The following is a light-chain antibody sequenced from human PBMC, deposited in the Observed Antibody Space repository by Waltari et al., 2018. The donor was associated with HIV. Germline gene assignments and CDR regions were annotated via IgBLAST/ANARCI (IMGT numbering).Light chain of an antibody. CDR1: SSNIGAGFD. CDR3: QSYDNSLTSYV. CDR2: ATT. Sequence: QSVLTQPPSVSGAPGQRVTISCSWNSSNIGAGFDVHWYQHLPGTAPKLLIYATTNRPSGVPDRFSGSKSGASASLAITGLQAEDEADYYCQSYDNSLTSYVFATGTRVTVL. V-gene: IGLV1-40*03. J-gene: IGLJ1*01.